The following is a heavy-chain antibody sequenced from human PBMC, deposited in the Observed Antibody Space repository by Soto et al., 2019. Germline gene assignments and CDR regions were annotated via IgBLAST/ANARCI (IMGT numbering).Heavy chain of an antibody. CDR1: GFTFSSYA. D-gene: IGHD3-10*01. J-gene: IGHJ3*02. V-gene: IGHV3-23*01. CDR3: AKSGITMVRGVIGDDAFDI. Sequence: PGGSLRLSCAASGFTFSSYATSWVRQPPGKGLEWVSAISGSGGSTYYADSVKGRFTISRDNSKNTLYLQMNSLRAEDTAVYYCAKSGITMVRGVIGDDAFDIWGQGTMVTVSS. CDR2: ISGSGGST.